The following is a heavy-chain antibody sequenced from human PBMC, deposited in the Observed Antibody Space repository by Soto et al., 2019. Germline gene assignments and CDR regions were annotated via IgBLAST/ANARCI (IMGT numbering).Heavy chain of an antibody. V-gene: IGHV1-18*04. CDR3: AREYGDYGDCWYFDL. Sequence: ASVKVSCKASGCTFTSYGISWVRQPPGQGREWMGWISAYNGNTNYAQKLQGRVTMTTDTSTSTAYMELRSLRSDDTAVYYCAREYGDYGDCWYFDLWGRGTLVPVSS. J-gene: IGHJ2*01. CDR1: GCTFTSYG. CDR2: ISAYNGNT. D-gene: IGHD4-17*01.